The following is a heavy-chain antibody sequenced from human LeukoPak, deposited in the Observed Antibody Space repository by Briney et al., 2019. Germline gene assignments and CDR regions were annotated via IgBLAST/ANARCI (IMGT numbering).Heavy chain of an antibody. CDR2: ISAYNGNT. D-gene: IGHD6-19*01. CDR3: ARGDVAVASGGLDY. CDR1: GYTFTGYY. V-gene: IGHV1-18*04. J-gene: IGHJ4*02. Sequence: ASVKVSCKASGYTFTGYYIHWVRQAPGQGLEWMGWISAYNGNTNYAQKLQGRVTMTTDTSTSTAYMELRSLRSDDTAVYYCARGDVAVASGGLDYWGQGTLVTVSS.